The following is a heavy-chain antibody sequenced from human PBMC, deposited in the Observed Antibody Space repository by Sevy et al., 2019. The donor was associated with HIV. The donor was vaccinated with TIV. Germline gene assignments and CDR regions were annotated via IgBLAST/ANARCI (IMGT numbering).Heavy chain of an antibody. CDR1: GFSFSHAW. V-gene: IGHV3-15*07. CDR3: TTVGDDFWSGYDY. J-gene: IGHJ4*02. CDR2: IRSKTDCGTT. D-gene: IGHD3-3*01. Sequence: GGSLRLSCAASGFSFSHAWLHWVRQAPGKGLEWVGRIRSKTDCGTTDYAAPVKGRFSISRDDSKDMLYLQMNSLKTEDTAVYYCTTVGDDFWSGYDYWGQGTLVTVSS.